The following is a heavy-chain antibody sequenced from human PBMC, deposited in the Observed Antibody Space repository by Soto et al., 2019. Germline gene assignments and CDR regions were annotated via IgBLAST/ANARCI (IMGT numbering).Heavy chain of an antibody. V-gene: IGHV3-30-3*01. CDR2: ISYDGSNK. D-gene: IGHD3-10*01. J-gene: IGHJ3*02. Sequence: HPGGSLRLSCAASGFTFSSYAMHWVRQAPGKGLEWVAVISYDGSNKYYADSVKGRFTISRDNSKNTLYLQMNSLRAEDTAVYYCARVSLSGSYYWSAFDIWGQGTMVTVSS. CDR3: ARVSLSGSYYWSAFDI. CDR1: GFTFSSYA.